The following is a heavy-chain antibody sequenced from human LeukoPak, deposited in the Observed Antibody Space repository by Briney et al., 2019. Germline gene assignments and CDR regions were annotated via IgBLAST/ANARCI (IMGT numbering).Heavy chain of an antibody. Sequence: GESLKISCKGSGYSFTSYWIGWVRQMPGKGLEWMGIIYPGDSYTRYSPSFQGQVTISADKSISTAYLQWSSLKASDTAMYYCARRGLYYYDSSGYYYVIDYWGQGTLVTVSS. CDR1: GYSFTSYW. V-gene: IGHV5-51*01. D-gene: IGHD3-22*01. J-gene: IGHJ4*02. CDR3: ARRGLYYYDSSGYYYVIDY. CDR2: IYPGDSYT.